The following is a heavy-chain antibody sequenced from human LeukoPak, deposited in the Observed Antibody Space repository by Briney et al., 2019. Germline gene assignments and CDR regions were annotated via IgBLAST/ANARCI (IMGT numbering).Heavy chain of an antibody. CDR3: AKSLQPSDSSGWGY. J-gene: IGHJ4*02. V-gene: IGHV3-66*01. CDR2: IYSGGST. Sequence: GGSLRLSCAASGFTVSSNYMSWVRQAPGKGLEWVSVIYSGGSTYYADSVKGRFTISRDNSKNTLYLQMNSLRAEDTAVYYCAKSLQPSDSSGWGYWGQGTLVTVSS. D-gene: IGHD6-19*01. CDR1: GFTVSSNY.